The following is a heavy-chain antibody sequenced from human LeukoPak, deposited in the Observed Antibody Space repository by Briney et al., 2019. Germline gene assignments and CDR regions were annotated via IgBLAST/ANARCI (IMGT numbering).Heavy chain of an antibody. D-gene: IGHD2-15*01. CDR3: ARLVVVAATDAFDI. CDR2: MYHSGST. J-gene: IGHJ3*02. CDR1: GVSISSGGHS. Sequence: SETLSLTCAVSGVSISSGGHSWSWIRQPPGKGLEWIGYMYHSGSTYYNPSLKSRVTISVDRSKNQFSLKLSSVTAADTAVYFCARLVVVAATDAFDIWGQGTMVTVSS. V-gene: IGHV4-30-2*01.